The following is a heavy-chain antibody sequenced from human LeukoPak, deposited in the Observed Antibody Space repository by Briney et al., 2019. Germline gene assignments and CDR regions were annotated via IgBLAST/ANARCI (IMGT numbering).Heavy chain of an antibody. J-gene: IGHJ4*02. D-gene: IGHD4-23*01. CDR1: GFTFSTYA. Sequence: GGSLRLSCAASGFTFSTYAMSWVRQAPGKGLEWVSVVNGTGGRTYYADSVKGRFTISRDNSKNTLYLQMNSLTAEDTAVYFCARQTATVVTPIGYWGQGTLVTVSS. V-gene: IGHV3-23*01. CDR2: VNGTGGRT. CDR3: ARQTATVVTPIGY.